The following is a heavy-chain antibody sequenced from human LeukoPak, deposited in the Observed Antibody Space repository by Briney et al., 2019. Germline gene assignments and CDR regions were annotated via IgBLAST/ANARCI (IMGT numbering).Heavy chain of an antibody. J-gene: IGHJ4*02. CDR1: GFTFSSFW. CDR3: ARDLFDY. V-gene: IGHV3-7*01. CDR2: IKPDGSEK. Sequence: GGSLRLSCAVSGFTFSSFWMSWVRQAPGKGLEWVANIKPDGSEKSYVVSAKGRFTISRDNAKNSLYLQMNSLRAEDTAVYYCARDLFDYWGQGTLVTVSS.